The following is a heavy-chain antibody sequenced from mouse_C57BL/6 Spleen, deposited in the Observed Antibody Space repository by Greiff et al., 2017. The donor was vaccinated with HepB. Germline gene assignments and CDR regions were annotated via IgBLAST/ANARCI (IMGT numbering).Heavy chain of an antibody. CDR2: IYPGSGNT. J-gene: IGHJ2*01. D-gene: IGHD3-2*02. CDR1: GYTFTDYY. V-gene: IGHV1-76*01. CDR3: SREELRFFDY. Sequence: VQLQQSGAELVRPGASVKLSCKASGYTFTDYYINWVKQRPGQGLEWIARIYPGSGNTYYNEKFKGKAKLTAEKSSSTAYMQLSSLTAEDSAVYFWSREELRFFDYWGQGTTLTVSS.